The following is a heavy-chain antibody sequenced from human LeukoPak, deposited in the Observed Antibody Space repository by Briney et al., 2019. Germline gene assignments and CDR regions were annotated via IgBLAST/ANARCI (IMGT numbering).Heavy chain of an antibody. CDR2: IYRNDYT. CDR1: GFNVSSNY. D-gene: IGHD3-22*01. V-gene: IGHV3-53*01. Sequence: GGSLRLSCAASGFNVSSNYMSWVRQAPGKGLEWVSGIYRNDYTYYVASVKGRFTISRDTSKNTLFLQMNSLRDEDTSVYFCARDGYFDISGYYDYWGQGTLVTVSS. J-gene: IGHJ4*02. CDR3: ARDGYFDISGYYDY.